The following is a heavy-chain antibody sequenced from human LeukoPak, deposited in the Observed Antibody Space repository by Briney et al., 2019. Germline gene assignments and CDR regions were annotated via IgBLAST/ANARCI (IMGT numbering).Heavy chain of an antibody. CDR1: GGSISSYY. J-gene: IGHJ5*02. CDR3: ARDHGSGSYSWFDP. V-gene: IGHV4-59*01. D-gene: IGHD3-10*01. CDR2: IYYSGST. Sequence: KPSETLSLTCTVSGGSISSYYWSWIRQPPGKGLEWIGYIYYSGSTNYNPSLKSRVTISVDTSKNQFSLKLSSVTAADTAVYYCARDHGSGSYSWFDPWGQGTLVTVSS.